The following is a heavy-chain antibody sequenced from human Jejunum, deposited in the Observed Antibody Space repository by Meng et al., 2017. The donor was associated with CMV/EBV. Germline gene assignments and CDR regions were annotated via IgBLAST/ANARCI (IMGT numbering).Heavy chain of an antibody. V-gene: IGHV3-23*03. CDR3: ARGDSSTTWLVFDY. Sequence: GFTFSRYAMSWVRQAPGKGLEWVSIIYGGPNTAYYADYVKGRFTISRDDSRNTLFLQLNSLRDEDTAVFYCARGDSSTTWLVFDYWGLGTLVTVSS. D-gene: IGHD6-13*01. J-gene: IGHJ4*02. CDR1: GFTFSRYA. CDR2: IYGGPNTA.